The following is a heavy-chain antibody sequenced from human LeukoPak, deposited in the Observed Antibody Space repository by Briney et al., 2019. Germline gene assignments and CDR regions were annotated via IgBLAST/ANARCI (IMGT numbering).Heavy chain of an antibody. D-gene: IGHD6-6*01. CDR2: INPSGGST. Sequence: GASVKVSCKASGYTFTSYYIHWVRQAPGQGLEWMGIINPSGGSTSYAQKFQGRVTMTRDTSTSTVYMELSSLRSEDTAVYYCAREGRIAARLYYYYYMDVWGKGTTVTVSS. J-gene: IGHJ6*03. CDR1: GYTFTSYY. V-gene: IGHV1-46*01. CDR3: AREGRIAARLYYYYYMDV.